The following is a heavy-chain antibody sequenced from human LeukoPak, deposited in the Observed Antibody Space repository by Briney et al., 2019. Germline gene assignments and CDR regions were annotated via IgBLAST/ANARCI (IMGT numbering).Heavy chain of an antibody. CDR2: IYYSGST. Sequence: SETLSLTCTVSGGSISSSSYYWGWIRQPPGKGLEWIGSIYYSGSTYYNPSLKSRVTISVDTSKNQFSLKLSSVTAADTAVYYLPHITETTGYGGRGTLVTVS. J-gene: IGHJ4*02. V-gene: IGHV4-39*01. CDR3: PHITETTGY. CDR1: GGSISSSSYY. D-gene: IGHD1-7*01.